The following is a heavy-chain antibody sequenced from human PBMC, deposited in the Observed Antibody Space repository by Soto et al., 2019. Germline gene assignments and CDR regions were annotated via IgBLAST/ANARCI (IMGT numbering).Heavy chain of an antibody. V-gene: IGHV4-4*02. CDR1: GGSVRAPDW. CDR2: VHISGHS. CDR3: ARVRQGCSANNCYFDP. D-gene: IGHD1-1*01. Sequence: QVHLQESGPGLVAPSGTLSLTCTLSGGSVRAPDWWNWVRQSPDKGLGWIAEVHISGHSNYNPSLTSRVSVSIDSSKNQFYLNLNSVTAADTAIYYCARVRQGCSANNCYFDPWGQGTQVTISS. J-gene: IGHJ5*01.